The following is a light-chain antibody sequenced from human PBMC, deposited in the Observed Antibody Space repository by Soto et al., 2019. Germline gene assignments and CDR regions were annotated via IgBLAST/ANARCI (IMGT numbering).Light chain of an antibody. CDR2: DVS. CDR1: SSDVGGYNY. V-gene: IGLV2-14*01. Sequence: QAALTQPASVPGSPGQSLTISCTATSSDVGGYNYVSWYQQHPGKAPKLMIYDVSNRPSGVSNRFSGSKSGNTASLTISGLQAEDEADYYCSSYTSSSTLLYVFGTGTKVTVL. J-gene: IGLJ1*01. CDR3: SSYTSSSTLLYV.